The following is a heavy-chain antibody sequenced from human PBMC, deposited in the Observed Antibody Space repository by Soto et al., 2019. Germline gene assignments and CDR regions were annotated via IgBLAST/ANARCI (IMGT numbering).Heavy chain of an antibody. CDR1: GFTFSGSD. CDR2: ISSSGTII. Sequence: GGSLRLSCAASGFTFSGSDMNWVRQTPGKGLEWVSFISSSGTIIFYADSVKGRFTASRDNARNSLFLQLNSLRVEDTAIYYCAKDGTGGALAGYWGQGALVTVSS. D-gene: IGHD6-19*01. V-gene: IGHV3-48*01. J-gene: IGHJ4*02. CDR3: AKDGTGGALAGY.